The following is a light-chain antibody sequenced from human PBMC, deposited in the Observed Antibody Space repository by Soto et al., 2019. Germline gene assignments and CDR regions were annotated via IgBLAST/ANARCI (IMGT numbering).Light chain of an antibody. CDR1: SGDIGGYNY. CDR2: DVS. V-gene: IGLV2-14*03. CDR3: LSYTTSSTYV. J-gene: IGLJ1*01. Sequence: QSVLTQPASVSGSPGQSIAISSTGTSGDIGGYNYVSWYQQHPGRAPKLMIYDVSNRPSGVSTRFSGSKSDNTASLTISGLQPEDEGDYYCLSYTTSSTYVFGTGTKVTVL.